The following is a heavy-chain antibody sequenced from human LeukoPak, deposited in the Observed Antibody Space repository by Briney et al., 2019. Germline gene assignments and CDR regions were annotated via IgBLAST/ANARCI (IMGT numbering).Heavy chain of an antibody. CDR3: ARGGYSYGFYFDY. V-gene: IGHV4-34*01. J-gene: IGHJ4*02. CDR1: GGSFSGYY. Sequence: SETLSLTCAVYGGSFSGYYWSWIRQPPGKGLEWIGEINHSGSTNYNPSLKSRVTTSVDTSKNQFSLKLSSVTAADTAVYYCARGGYSYGFYFDYWGQGTLVTVSS. CDR2: INHSGST. D-gene: IGHD5-18*01.